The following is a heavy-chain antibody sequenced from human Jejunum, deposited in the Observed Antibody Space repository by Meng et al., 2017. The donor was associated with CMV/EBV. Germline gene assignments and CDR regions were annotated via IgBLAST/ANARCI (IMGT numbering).Heavy chain of an antibody. J-gene: IGHJ6*02. Sequence: SSYGMDWGSRSPGKGVGWGAFIRYDESSIWYADSMKGRFTIYRDNSKNTLYLQMNNLRTEDTAVYYCAKELWVQLWLDAMDVWGQGTTVTVSS. V-gene: IGHV3-30*02. CDR2: IRYDESSI. CDR3: AKELWVQLWLDAMDV. D-gene: IGHD5-18*01. CDR1: SSYG.